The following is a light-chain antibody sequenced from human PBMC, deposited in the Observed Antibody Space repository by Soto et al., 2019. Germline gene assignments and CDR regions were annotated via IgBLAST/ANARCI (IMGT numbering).Light chain of an antibody. Sequence: DIPMTQSPSSLSASVGDRVTITCRASQGISNYLAWYQQKPGKVPKLLIYAPSTLQSVVPSRFSGSGSGSDFTLTISSLQPEDVATYYCQKYNRAPDTFGQGTKLEIK. CDR2: APS. J-gene: IGKJ2*01. V-gene: IGKV1-27*01. CDR1: QGISNY. CDR3: QKYNRAPDT.